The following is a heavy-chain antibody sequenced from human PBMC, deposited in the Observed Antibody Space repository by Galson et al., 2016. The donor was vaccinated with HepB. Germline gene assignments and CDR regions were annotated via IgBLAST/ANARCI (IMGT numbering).Heavy chain of an antibody. J-gene: IGHJ4*02. CDR2: IWYDGSNK. CDR3: ARDLADRSGTYYFDY. V-gene: IGHV3-33*01. Sequence: SLRLSCAASGFTFNHYGIHWVRQAPGKGLEWVAGIWYDGSNKFFADSVKGRFSLSRDNSMNTLYLQMNNLRVEDTALYFCARDLADRSGTYYFDYWGQGTLVTVSS. CDR1: GFTFNHYG. D-gene: IGHD1-26*01.